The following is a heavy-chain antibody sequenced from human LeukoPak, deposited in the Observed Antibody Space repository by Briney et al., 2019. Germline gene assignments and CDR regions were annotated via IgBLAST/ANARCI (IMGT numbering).Heavy chain of an antibody. D-gene: IGHD3-22*01. V-gene: IGHV4-4*07. CDR1: GGSISSYY. Sequence: SETLSLTCTVAGGSISSYYWSWIRQPAGKGLGWIGRIYTSGSTNYNPSLKSRVTMSVDTSKNQFSLKLSSVTAADTAVYYCAKYYDSSGYHDAFDIWGQGTMVTVSS. CDR3: AKYYDSSGYHDAFDI. CDR2: IYTSGST. J-gene: IGHJ3*02.